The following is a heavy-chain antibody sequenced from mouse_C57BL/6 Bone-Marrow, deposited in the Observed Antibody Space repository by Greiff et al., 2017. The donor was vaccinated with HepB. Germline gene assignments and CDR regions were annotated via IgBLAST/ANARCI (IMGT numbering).Heavy chain of an antibody. CDR3: ANLNYYGSSYWYFDV. Sequence: EVKLVESGPGLVKPSQSLSLTCSVTGYSITSGYYWNWIRQFPGNKLEWMGYISYDGSNNYNLSLKNRISITRDTSKNQFFLKLNSVTTEDTATYYCANLNYYGSSYWYFDVWGTGTTVTVSS. D-gene: IGHD1-1*01. CDR1: GYSITSGYY. CDR2: ISYDGSN. V-gene: IGHV3-6*01. J-gene: IGHJ1*03.